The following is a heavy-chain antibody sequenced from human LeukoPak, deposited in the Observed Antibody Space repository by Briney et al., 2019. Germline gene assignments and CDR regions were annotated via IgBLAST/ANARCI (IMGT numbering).Heavy chain of an antibody. Sequence: ASVKVSCKASGGTFSSYAISWVRQAPGQGLEWMGGIIPIFGTANYAQKFQGRVTITADESTSTAYMELSSLRSEDTAGYYCARGGSSGYYDHDAFDIWGQGTMVTVSS. CDR2: IIPIFGTA. CDR1: GGTFSSYA. CDR3: ARGGSSGYYDHDAFDI. V-gene: IGHV1-69*01. J-gene: IGHJ3*02. D-gene: IGHD3-22*01.